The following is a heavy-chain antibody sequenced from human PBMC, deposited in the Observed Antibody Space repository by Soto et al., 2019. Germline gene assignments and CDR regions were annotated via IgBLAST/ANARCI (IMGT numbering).Heavy chain of an antibody. Sequence: PGGSLRLSCAASGFSFTDAWMGWVRQSPGRGLEWVGRIKARAHGGTTDFPAPIKGRFSISRDDSKNTLYLQMSSLQTEDTAVYHCTSDVGHMSLPLFSSWGQGTLVTVSS. CDR3: TSDVGHMSLPLFSS. CDR1: GFSFTDAW. V-gene: IGHV3-15*01. D-gene: IGHD1-26*01. CDR2: IKARAHGGTT. J-gene: IGHJ5*02.